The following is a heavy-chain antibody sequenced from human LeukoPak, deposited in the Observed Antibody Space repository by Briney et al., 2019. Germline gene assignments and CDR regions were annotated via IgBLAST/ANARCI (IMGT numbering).Heavy chain of an antibody. CDR1: GFTFSSYA. V-gene: IGHV3-23*01. D-gene: IGHD5-24*01. CDR3: AKGEIATTPRKFDY. Sequence: GGSLRLSCAASGFTFSSYAMTWVRQAPGKGLEWVSSISGNGGSTYYADSVKGRFTISRDNSENTLHLQVNSLRAEDTAVYYCAKGEIATTPRKFDYWGQGTLVTVSS. CDR2: ISGNGGST. J-gene: IGHJ4*02.